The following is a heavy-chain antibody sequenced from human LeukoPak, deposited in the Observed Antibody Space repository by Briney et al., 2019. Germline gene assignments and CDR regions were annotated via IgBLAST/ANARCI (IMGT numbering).Heavy chain of an antibody. D-gene: IGHD2-21*02. V-gene: IGHV4-59*08. CDR3: GRLLCSGSDCYLDY. CDR1: GGSISSGY. Sequence: SETLSLTCTVSGGSISSGYWSWIRQPPGKGLECIGYISYSGSTNSNPSLKSRVTISVDTSKNQFSLKVSSVTAADTAVYHCGRLLCSGSDCYLDYWGQGALVTVSS. CDR2: ISYSGST. J-gene: IGHJ4*02.